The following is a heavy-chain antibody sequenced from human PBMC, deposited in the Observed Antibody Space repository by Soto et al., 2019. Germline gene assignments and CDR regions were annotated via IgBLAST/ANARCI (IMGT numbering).Heavy chain of an antibody. D-gene: IGHD3-10*01. J-gene: IGHJ3*02. CDR1: GCSISSYY. CDR2: IYYSGST. Sequence: PAETLSLTCAGSGCSISSYYWSWIRQPPGKGLEWIGYIYYSGSTNYNPSLKSRVTISVDTSKNQFSLKLSSVTAADPAVYYCARVWGGAFDIWGQGTMVTVSS. CDR3: ARVWGGAFDI. V-gene: IGHV4-59*01.